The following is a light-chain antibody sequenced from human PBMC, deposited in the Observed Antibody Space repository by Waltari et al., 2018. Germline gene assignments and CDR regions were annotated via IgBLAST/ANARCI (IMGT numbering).Light chain of an antibody. CDR1: QSVSRA. V-gene: IGKV3-20*01. CDR3: QNYVRLPAT. J-gene: IGKJ1*01. Sequence: EIVLTQSPGTLSLSPGERATLPCRASQSVSRALAWYQQRPGQAPRLLIYGASSRATGIPDRFSGSGSGTDFSLTISRLEPEDFAVYYCQNYVRLPATFGQGTKVEIK. CDR2: GAS.